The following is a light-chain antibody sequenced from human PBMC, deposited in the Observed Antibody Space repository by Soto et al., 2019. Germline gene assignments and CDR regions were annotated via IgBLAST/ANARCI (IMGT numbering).Light chain of an antibody. CDR3: QQYNQWPLT. Sequence: EIVMTQSPATLSVSPGERATLSCRASQSLNNNLAWYQQKPGQAPRLLIYSAHTRATGVPARFSGSGSGTDFTLTISSLQSEDLAVFYCQQYNQWPLTFGGGTNVETK. CDR2: SAH. CDR1: QSLNNN. J-gene: IGKJ4*01. V-gene: IGKV3-15*01.